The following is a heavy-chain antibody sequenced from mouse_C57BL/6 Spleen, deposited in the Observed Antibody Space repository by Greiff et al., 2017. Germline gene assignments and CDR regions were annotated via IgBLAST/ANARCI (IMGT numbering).Heavy chain of an antibody. CDR2: IDPENGDT. Sequence: VQLQQSGAELVRPGASVKLSCTASGFNIKDDYMHWVKQRPEQGLEWIGWIDPENGDTEYASKFQGKATITADTSSNTAYLQLSSLTSEDTAVYYCTTNYYYGIAYWGQGTLVTVSA. V-gene: IGHV14-4*01. D-gene: IGHD1-1*01. J-gene: IGHJ3*01. CDR1: GFNIKDDY. CDR3: TTNYYYGIAY.